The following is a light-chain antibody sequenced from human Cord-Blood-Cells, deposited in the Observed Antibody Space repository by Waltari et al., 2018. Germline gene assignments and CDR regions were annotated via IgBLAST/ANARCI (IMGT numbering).Light chain of an antibody. Sequence: QSALTQPASVSGSPGQSLTISCTGTSSAVGSYNLVSWYQQHPGKAPKLMIYEGSKRPSGVSNRCSGSKSGNTASLTISGLQAEDEADYYCCSYAGSSTWVFGGGTKLTVL. J-gene: IGLJ3*02. CDR3: CSYAGSSTWV. CDR1: SSAVGSYNL. CDR2: EGS. V-gene: IGLV2-23*01.